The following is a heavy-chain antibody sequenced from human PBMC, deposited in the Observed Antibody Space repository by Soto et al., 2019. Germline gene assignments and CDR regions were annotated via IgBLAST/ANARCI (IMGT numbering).Heavy chain of an antibody. D-gene: IGHD7-27*01. Sequence: SETLSLTCTVSGASISSNSYYWGWIRQPPGKGLEWIGTIYYSGSTYYNPSLKSRVTMSVDTSKNQFSLKASSVTAADTAVYYCARQDVRAWGRFDPWSQGTLVTVSS. J-gene: IGHJ5*02. CDR3: ARQDVRAWGRFDP. CDR1: GASISSNSYY. CDR2: IYYSGST. V-gene: IGHV4-39*01.